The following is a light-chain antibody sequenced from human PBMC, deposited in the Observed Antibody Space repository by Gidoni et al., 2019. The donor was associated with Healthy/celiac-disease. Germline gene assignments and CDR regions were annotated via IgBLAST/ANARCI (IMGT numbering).Light chain of an antibody. V-gene: IGLV9-49*01. CDR1: SGYSNYK. CDR2: VGTGGIVG. J-gene: IGLJ2*01. Sequence: QPVLTQPPSASASLGASVTLTRTLSSGYSNYKVDWYKQRPGKGPRFVMLVGTGGIVGSRGDGIPDRFSVWGSGLNRYLTIKNIQEEDESDYHGGADHGSGSNFGVVFGGGTKLTVL. CDR3: GADHGSGSNFGVV.